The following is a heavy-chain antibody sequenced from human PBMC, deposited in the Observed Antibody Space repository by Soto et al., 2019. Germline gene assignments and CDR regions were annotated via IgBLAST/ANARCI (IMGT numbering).Heavy chain of an antibody. Sequence: ASVKVSFKVSGYTLTELSMHWVRQAPGKGLEWMGGIIPIFGTANYAQKFQGRVTITADESTSTAYMELSSLRSEDTAVYYCARGSSFDYWGQGTLVTVSS. CDR2: IIPIFGTA. J-gene: IGHJ4*02. CDR3: ARGSSFDY. V-gene: IGHV1-69*13. CDR1: GYTLTELS.